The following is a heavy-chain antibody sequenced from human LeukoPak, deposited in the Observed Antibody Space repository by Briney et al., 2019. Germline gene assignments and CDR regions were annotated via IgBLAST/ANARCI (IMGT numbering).Heavy chain of an antibody. J-gene: IGHJ2*01. D-gene: IGHD3-22*01. V-gene: IGHV3-30*02. CDR1: GFTFSSYG. CDR2: IRYDGSNK. Sequence: GGSLRLSCAASGFTFSSYGMHCVRQAPGKGLEWVAFIRYDGSNKYYADSVKGRFTISRDNSKNTLYLQMNSLRAEDTAVYYCEKIHNYYDSSGYGWYFDLWGRGTLVTVSS. CDR3: EKIHNYYDSSGYGWYFDL.